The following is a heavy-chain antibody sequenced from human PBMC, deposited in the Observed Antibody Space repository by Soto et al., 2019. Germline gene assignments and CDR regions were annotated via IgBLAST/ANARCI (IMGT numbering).Heavy chain of an antibody. V-gene: IGHV1-18*01. CDR1: GYTFTTYS. CDR3: VREEEVIRGGVSLAF. D-gene: IGHD3-10*01. Sequence: QVQMVQSGAEVKKPGASVKVSCKASGYTFTTYSLSWVRQALGQGLEWMGWISPYYGYTKNAQKVQDRVTMTTDTATSTAYMELRSLRSDDTAVYYCVREEEVIRGGVSLAFWGQGTLVTVSS. CDR2: ISPYYGYT. J-gene: IGHJ4*02.